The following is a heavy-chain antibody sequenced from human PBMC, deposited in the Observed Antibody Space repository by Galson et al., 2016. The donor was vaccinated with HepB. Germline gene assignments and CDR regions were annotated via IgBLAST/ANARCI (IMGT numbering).Heavy chain of an antibody. V-gene: IGHV6-1*01. CDR3: ARSYLLGRGFGW. D-gene: IGHD7-27*01. Sequence: CAISGDSVSSNSGAWNWIRQSPSRGLEWLGRTYYRSNYYNDYAVSVRSRITINPDTSKNQFSLQLNSVTPDDTAVYCCARSYLLGRGFGWWGQGTLVTVSS. CDR1: GDSVSSNSGA. J-gene: IGHJ4*02. CDR2: TYYRSNYYN.